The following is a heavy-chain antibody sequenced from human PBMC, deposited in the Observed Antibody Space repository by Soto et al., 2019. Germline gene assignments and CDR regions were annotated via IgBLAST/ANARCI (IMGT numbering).Heavy chain of an antibody. V-gene: IGHV1-24*01. Sequence: GASVKVSCKVSGYTLTELSMHWVRQAPGKGLEWMGGFDPEDGETIYAQKFQGRVTMTEDTSTDTAYMELSSLRSEDTAVYYCATGLWFGEFPNYYYYGMDVWGQGTTVTVSS. D-gene: IGHD3-10*01. CDR3: ATGLWFGEFPNYYYYGMDV. J-gene: IGHJ6*02. CDR2: FDPEDGET. CDR1: GYTLTELS.